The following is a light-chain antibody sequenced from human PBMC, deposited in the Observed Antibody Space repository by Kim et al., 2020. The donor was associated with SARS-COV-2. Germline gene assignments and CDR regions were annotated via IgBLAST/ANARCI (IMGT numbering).Light chain of an antibody. CDR1: QSVSSMY. CDR3: QQYNNWLVT. Sequence: IVLTQSPGTLSLSPGERATLSCRASQSVSSMYLAWYQQKPGQAPRLLIYGASTRATGIPARFSGSGSGTEFTLTISSLQSEDFAVYYCQQYNNWLVTFGQGTRLEIK. CDR2: GAS. V-gene: IGKV3-15*01. J-gene: IGKJ5*01.